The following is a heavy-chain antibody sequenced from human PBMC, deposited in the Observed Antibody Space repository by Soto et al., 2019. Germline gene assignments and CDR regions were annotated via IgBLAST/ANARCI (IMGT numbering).Heavy chain of an antibody. CDR1: EFTFSTYP. Sequence: PGGSLRLSCAASEFTFSTYPMHWVRQAPGKGLEWVAVISYDETNKYYADSVKGRFTISRDNSKNTLYLQMNSLRADDTAVYYCARGASDFWGGYPEIHYVDYWGQGTLVTVSS. CDR3: ARGASDFWGGYPEIHYVDY. V-gene: IGHV3-30-3*01. CDR2: ISYDETNK. D-gene: IGHD3-3*01. J-gene: IGHJ4*02.